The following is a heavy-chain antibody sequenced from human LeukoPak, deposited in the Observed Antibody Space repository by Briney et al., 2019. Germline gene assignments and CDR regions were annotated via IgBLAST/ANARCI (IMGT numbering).Heavy chain of an antibody. CDR2: LSGSGDNT. CDR3: AKGDIAVAGIDSFDY. J-gene: IGHJ4*02. D-gene: IGHD6-19*01. CDR1: GFTFSRYA. V-gene: IGHV3-23*01. Sequence: GGSLRLSCAASGFTFSRYAMSWVRKAPGKRLEWVSGLSGSGDNTYYADSVKGRFTISRDNSKNTLYLEMNSLRAEDTAVYYCAKGDIAVAGIDSFDYWGQGTLVTLSS.